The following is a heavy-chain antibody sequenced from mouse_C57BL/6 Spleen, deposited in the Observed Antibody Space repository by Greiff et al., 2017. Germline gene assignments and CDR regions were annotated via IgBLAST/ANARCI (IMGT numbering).Heavy chain of an antibody. CDR3: ARVDSFAY. Sequence: EVNVVESGGDLVKPGGSLKLSCAASGFTFSSYGMSWVRQTPDKRLEWVATISSGGSYTYYPDSVKGRFTISRDNAKNTLCLQMSSLKSEDTAMYYYARVDSFAYWGQGTLVTVSA. CDR2: ISSGGSYT. V-gene: IGHV5-6*01. CDR1: GFTFSSYG. J-gene: IGHJ3*01.